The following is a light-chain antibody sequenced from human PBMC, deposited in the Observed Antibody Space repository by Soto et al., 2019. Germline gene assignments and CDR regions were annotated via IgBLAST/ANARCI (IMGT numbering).Light chain of an antibody. CDR1: TGTVTSDNY. V-gene: IGLV7-43*01. J-gene: IGLJ2*01. Sequence: QTVVTQEPSLTVSPGGTVTLTCASSTGTVTSDNYPNWIQQKPGQAPRPLIYGTNNKHSWTPARFSGSLLGGKAALTLSGVQAEDEADYYCLLYSAGGQRGVFGGGTKLTVL. CDR3: LLYSAGGQRGV. CDR2: GTN.